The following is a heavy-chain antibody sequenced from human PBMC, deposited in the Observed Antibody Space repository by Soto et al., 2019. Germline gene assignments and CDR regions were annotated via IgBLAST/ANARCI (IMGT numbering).Heavy chain of an antibody. CDR3: ATDGGSGTYYWFDP. Sequence: SETLSLTCTVSGGSINSANYYWSWIRQPPGKGLEWIGYIYYSGYTHFNPSLKSRVSISLDTSKNHFSLKLSSVTAADTAVYYCATDGGSGTYYWFDPWGQGTLVTVSS. D-gene: IGHD3-10*01. V-gene: IGHV4-30-4*01. CDR2: IYYSGYT. J-gene: IGHJ5*02. CDR1: GGSINSANYY.